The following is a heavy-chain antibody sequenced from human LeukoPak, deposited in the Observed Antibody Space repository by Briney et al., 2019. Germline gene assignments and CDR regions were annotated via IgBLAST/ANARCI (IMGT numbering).Heavy chain of an antibody. Sequence: GGSLRLSCTASGFTFSSYGMSWVRQAPGKGLECVSSISGSGGSTNHADSVKGRFTISRDNSKNTLYLQMNSLRAEDTAVYYCAKVWTAYSDDYFNYWGQGTLVTVSS. V-gene: IGHV3-23*01. CDR3: AKVWTAYSDDYFNY. CDR2: ISGSGGST. CDR1: GFTFSSYG. J-gene: IGHJ4*02. D-gene: IGHD3/OR15-3a*01.